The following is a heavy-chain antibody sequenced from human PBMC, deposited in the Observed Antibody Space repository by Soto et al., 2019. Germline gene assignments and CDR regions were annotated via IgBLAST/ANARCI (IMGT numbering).Heavy chain of an antibody. J-gene: IGHJ5*02. CDR3: ARVGRFLGWFDP. D-gene: IGHD3-3*01. Sequence: SETLSLTCAVYGGSFSGYYWSWIRQPPGKGLEWIGEINHSGSTNYNPSLKSRVTISVDTSKNQFSLKLSSVTAADTAVYYCARVGRFLGWFDPWGQGTLVTVSS. V-gene: IGHV4-34*01. CDR2: INHSGST. CDR1: GGSFSGYY.